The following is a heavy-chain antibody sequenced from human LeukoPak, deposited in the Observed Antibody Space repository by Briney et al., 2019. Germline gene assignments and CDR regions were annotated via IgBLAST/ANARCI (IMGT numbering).Heavy chain of an antibody. CDR3: ARDPRAIAAAGNGIFDY. D-gene: IGHD6-13*01. V-gene: IGHV3-30-3*01. Sequence: QPGRSLRLSCAASGFTFSSYAMHWVRQAPGKGLEWEAVISYDGSNKYYADSVKGRFTISRDNSKNTLYLQMNSLRAEDTAVYSCARDPRAIAAAGNGIFDYWGQGNLVTVSS. CDR2: ISYDGSNK. CDR1: GFTFSSYA. J-gene: IGHJ4*02.